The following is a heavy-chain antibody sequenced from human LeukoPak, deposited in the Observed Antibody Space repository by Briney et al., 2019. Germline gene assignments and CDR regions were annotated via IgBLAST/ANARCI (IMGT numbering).Heavy chain of an antibody. Sequence: GGSLRLSCAASGFTFSSYGMHWVRQAPGKGLEWVAVIWYDGSNKYYADSVKGRFTISRDNSKNTLYLQMNSLRAEDTSVYYCAREREELLLDYWGQGTLVTVSS. CDR3: AREREELLLDY. CDR2: IWYDGSNK. CDR1: GFTFSSYG. J-gene: IGHJ4*02. D-gene: IGHD1-26*01. V-gene: IGHV3-33*01.